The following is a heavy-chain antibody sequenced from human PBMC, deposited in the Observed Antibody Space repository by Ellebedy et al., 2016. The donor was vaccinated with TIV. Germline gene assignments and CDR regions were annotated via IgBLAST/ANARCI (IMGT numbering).Heavy chain of an antibody. CDR3: AKAPSLRYFDWLHDS. D-gene: IGHD3-9*01. CDR2: IYHSGSS. Sequence: SETLSLXCTVSGFSISSGYYWGWIRQSPGKVLEWIANIYHSGSSYYNPSLKSRVSMSADTSKNQFSLMLRSVTAADTAVYYCAKAPSLRYFDWLHDSWGQGTLVTVSS. J-gene: IGHJ4*02. CDR1: GFSISSGYY. V-gene: IGHV4-38-2*02.